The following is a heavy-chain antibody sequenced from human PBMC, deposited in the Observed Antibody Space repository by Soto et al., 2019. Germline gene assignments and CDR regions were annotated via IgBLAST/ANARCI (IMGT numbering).Heavy chain of an antibody. J-gene: IGHJ4*02. CDR2: ISYDGGLQ. V-gene: IGHV3-30*03. D-gene: IGHD5-18*01. CDR3: VSDRGYGHASVPYS. Sequence: QAHLVESGGGGVQPGRSLRLSCAASGFTFTSYGMHWVRQAPGTRLGWVAVISYDGGLQHYADSVKGRFTISRDNSKNMVLLQMNSLRAEDTAVYYCVSDRGYGHASVPYSWGQGTLVSVSS. CDR1: GFTFTSYG.